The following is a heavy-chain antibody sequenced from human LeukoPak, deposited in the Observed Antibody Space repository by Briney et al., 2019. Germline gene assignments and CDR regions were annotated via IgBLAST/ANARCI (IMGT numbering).Heavy chain of an antibody. D-gene: IGHD5-12*01. CDR2: INPNSGGT. V-gene: IGHV1-2*02. CDR1: GYTFTGYY. CDR3: ARDERYSGYANVAY. Sequence: GASVKVSCEASGYTFTGYYMHWVRQAPGQGLEWMGWINPNSGGTNYAQKFQGRVTMTRDTSISTAYMELSRLRSDDTAVYYCARDERYSGYANVAYWGQGTLVTVSS. J-gene: IGHJ4*02.